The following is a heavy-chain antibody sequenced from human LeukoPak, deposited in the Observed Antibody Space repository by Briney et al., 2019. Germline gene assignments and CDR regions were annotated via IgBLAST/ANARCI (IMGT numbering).Heavy chain of an antibody. CDR2: RYHSGSS. CDR3: ARESTTVAGTFDY. CDR1: AGSLSNYY. J-gene: IGHJ4*02. Sequence: PSETLSLTCTVSAGSLSNYYWSWIRQPPGKGPEWMGYRYHSGSSNYNPSLKGRVTISVDTSKNQFSLKLSSVTAADTAMYYCARESTTVAGTFDYWGQGTLVTVSS. V-gene: IGHV4-59*12. D-gene: IGHD6-19*01.